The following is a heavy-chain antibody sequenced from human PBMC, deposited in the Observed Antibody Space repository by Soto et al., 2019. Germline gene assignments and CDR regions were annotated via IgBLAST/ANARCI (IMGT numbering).Heavy chain of an antibody. CDR3: APLTVSLSGPYGIHV. CDR1: FYSVSSSDYY. J-gene: IGHJ6*02. D-gene: IGHD2-15*01. Sequence: SETLSLTCRVSFYSVSSSDYYWAWIRQPPGKGLEWIGSMFYSGLTYYNPSLKSRVTLSVDTSKNQFSVRLNSVSAADTAVYYCAPLTVSLSGPYGIHVWGQGTTVTVSS. V-gene: IGHV4-39*01. CDR2: MFYSGLT.